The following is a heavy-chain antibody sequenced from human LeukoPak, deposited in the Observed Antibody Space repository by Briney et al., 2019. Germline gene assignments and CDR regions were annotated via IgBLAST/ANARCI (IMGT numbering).Heavy chain of an antibody. CDR2: IYYSGST. D-gene: IGHD3-16*01. V-gene: IGHV4-61*01. J-gene: IGHJ4*02. Sequence: SETLSLTCTVSGGSVSSGSYYWSWIRQPPGKGLEWIGYIYYSGSTNYSPSLKSRVTILVDTSKNQFSLKLTSVTAADTAVYYCARGGYYFDYWGQGTLVTVSS. CDR1: GGSVSSGSYY. CDR3: ARGGYYFDY.